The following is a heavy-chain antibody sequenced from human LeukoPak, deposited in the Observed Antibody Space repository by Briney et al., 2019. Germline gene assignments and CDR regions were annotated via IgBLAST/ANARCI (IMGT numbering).Heavy chain of an antibody. D-gene: IGHD3-22*01. CDR1: GFSFSGSA. V-gene: IGHV3-73*01. CDR3: TTDPPYDGSDYPGDY. CDR2: IRSKANSYAT. Sequence: GGSLRLSCAASGFSFSGSAMHWVRQASGKGLEWVGQIRSKANSYATVYAASVKGTFTISRDDSKNTAYLQMNSLKTEDTAVYYCTTDPPYDGSDYPGDYWGQGTLVTVSS. J-gene: IGHJ4*02.